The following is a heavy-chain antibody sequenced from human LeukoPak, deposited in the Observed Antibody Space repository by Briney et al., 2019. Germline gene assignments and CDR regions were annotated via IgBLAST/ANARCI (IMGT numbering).Heavy chain of an antibody. V-gene: IGHV4-34*01. CDR2: INHSGST. CDR1: GGSFSGYY. CDR3: ARPRSGYYYGWNY. Sequence: PSETLSLTCAVYGGSFSGYYWSWIRQPPGKGLEWIGEINHSGSTNYNPSLKSRVTISVDTSKNQFSLKLSSVTAADTAVYYCARPRSGYYYGWNYWGQGTLVTVSS. D-gene: IGHD3-22*01. J-gene: IGHJ4*02.